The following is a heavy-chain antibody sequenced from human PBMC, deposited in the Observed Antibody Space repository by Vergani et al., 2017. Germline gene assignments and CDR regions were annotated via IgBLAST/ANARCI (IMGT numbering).Heavy chain of an antibody. Sequence: QMQLVQSGPEVKKPGTSVKVSCKASGFTFTSSAVQWVRQARGQRLEWIGWIVVGSGNTNYAQKFQERVTITRDMSTSTAYMELSSLRSEDTAVYYCAAEVVATLRGDYWGQGTLVTVSS. J-gene: IGHJ4*02. CDR3: AAEVVATLRGDY. CDR1: GFTFTSSA. CDR2: IVVGSGNT. V-gene: IGHV1-58*01. D-gene: IGHD5-12*01.